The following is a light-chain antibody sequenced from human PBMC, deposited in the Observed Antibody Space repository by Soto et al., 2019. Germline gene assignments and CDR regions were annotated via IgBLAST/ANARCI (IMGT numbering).Light chain of an antibody. J-gene: IGKJ2*01. Sequence: EIVMTQSPAPLSVSPGERATLSCRASQSVSSNLAWYQHKPGQAPRVLISGASTRATGIPARFSGSGSGTEFTLTISSLQPEDVAVHYCHQYNSWPYTFGQGTKVDIK. CDR1: QSVSSN. V-gene: IGKV3-15*01. CDR3: HQYNSWPYT. CDR2: GAS.